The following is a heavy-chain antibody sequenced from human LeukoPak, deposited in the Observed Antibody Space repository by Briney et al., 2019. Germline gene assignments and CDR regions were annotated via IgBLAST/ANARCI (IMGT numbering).Heavy chain of an antibody. V-gene: IGHV1-24*01. D-gene: IGHD3-22*01. CDR2: FDPYYGES. Sequence: GASVKVSCKVSGYTLTELFMHWVRQAAGKEVAGMGGFDPYYGESFYAQKFQGRVTMTEDASTDSAYMERSSLRSEDTAVYYCATGSTYYDSSGSIVDYWGQGTLVTVSS. J-gene: IGHJ4*02. CDR1: GYTLTELF. CDR3: ATGSTYYDSSGSIVDY.